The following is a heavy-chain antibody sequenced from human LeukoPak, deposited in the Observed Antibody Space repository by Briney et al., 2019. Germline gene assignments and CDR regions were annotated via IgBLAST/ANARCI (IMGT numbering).Heavy chain of an antibody. CDR2: ISGRGGST. CDR3: AKSYSVMIAFGGVLGY. D-gene: IGHD3-16*01. J-gene: IGHJ4*02. Sequence: GGSLRLSCAVSGFTLSRYAMSGARQAPGKGLEWGSAISGRGGSTYYADSVKGRFTISRDNSKNTLYLQMNSLRAGDTAVYYCAKSYSVMIAFGGVLGYWGKGTLVTVSS. CDR1: GFTLSRYA. V-gene: IGHV3-23*01.